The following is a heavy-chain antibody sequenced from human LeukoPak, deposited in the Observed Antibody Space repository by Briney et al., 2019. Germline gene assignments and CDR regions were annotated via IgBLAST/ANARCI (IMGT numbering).Heavy chain of an antibody. V-gene: IGHV3-74*01. CDR1: GLTFSRYW. J-gene: IGHJ4*02. CDR2: INNDGSDT. CDR3: ARRWYESSGHYLIDY. Sequence: PGGSLRLSCAASGLTFSRYWMHWVRQAPGKGLVWVSRINNDGSDTSYADSVKGRFTISRDNAKNTLFLQMNSLRAEDTAVYYCARRWYESSGHYLIDYWGQGTLVTVSS. D-gene: IGHD3-22*01.